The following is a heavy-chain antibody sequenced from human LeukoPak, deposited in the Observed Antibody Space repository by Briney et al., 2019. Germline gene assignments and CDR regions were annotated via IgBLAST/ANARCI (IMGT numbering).Heavy chain of an antibody. D-gene: IGHD3-16*02. CDR1: GGSISSGSYY. J-gene: IGHJ4*02. CDR2: IYTSGST. CDR3: ARENIMITFGGVITLFDY. V-gene: IGHV4-61*02. Sequence: SQTLSLTCTVSGGSISSGSYYWSWIRQPAGKGLEWIGRIYTSGSTNYNPSLKSRVTISVDTSKNQFSLKLSSATAADTAVYYCARENIMITFGGVITLFDYWGQGTLVTVSS.